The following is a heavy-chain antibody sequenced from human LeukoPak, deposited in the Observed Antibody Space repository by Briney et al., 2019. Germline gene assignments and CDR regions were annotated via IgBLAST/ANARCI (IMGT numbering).Heavy chain of an antibody. CDR2: SNPKSGGT. D-gene: IGHD2-2*01. V-gene: IGHV1-2*04. CDR3: ARDQRPLGYCSSTSCPTFDP. CDR1: GYTFTGYY. Sequence: ASGKVSCKASGYTFTGYYMHWVRQAPGQGLEWVGGSNPKSGGTNYAQKFQGWVTMTRDTSISTAYMELSRLRSDDTAVYYCARDQRPLGYCSSTSCPTFDPWGQGTLVTVSS. J-gene: IGHJ5*02.